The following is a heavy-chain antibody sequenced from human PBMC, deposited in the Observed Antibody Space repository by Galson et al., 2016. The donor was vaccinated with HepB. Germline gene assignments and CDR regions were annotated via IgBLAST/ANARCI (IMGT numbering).Heavy chain of an antibody. CDR2: ISYDGGIK. CDR1: GFTFRNYA. V-gene: IGHV3-30-3*01. CDR3: AKDRWELLRGFDY. D-gene: IGHD1-26*01. J-gene: IGHJ4*02. Sequence: SLRLSCAASGFTFRNYAMHWVRQAPGKGLEWVAVISYDGGIKTYADSVKGRFTISRDNSKKTLYLQMNSLSAEDTAVYYCAKDRWELLRGFDYWGQGALVTVSS.